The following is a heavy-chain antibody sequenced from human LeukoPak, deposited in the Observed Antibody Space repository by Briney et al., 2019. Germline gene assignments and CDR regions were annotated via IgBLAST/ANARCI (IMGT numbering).Heavy chain of an antibody. CDR2: IYSGGST. CDR1: GFTVSSNY. V-gene: IGHV3-53*01. CDR3: ASSQNYYDSSGEAFDI. J-gene: IGHJ3*02. D-gene: IGHD3-22*01. Sequence: PGGSLRLSCAASGFTVSSNYMSWVRQAPGKGLEGVSVIYSGGSTYYADSVKGRFTISRDNSKNTLYLQMNSLRAEDTAVYYCASSQNYYDSSGEAFDIWGQGTMVTVSS.